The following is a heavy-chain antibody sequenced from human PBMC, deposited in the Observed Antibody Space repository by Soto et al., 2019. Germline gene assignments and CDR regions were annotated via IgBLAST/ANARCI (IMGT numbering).Heavy chain of an antibody. Sequence: PGGSLRLPCAASAFTFSGFTFSSYAMTWVRQAPGKGLEWVSTISGTGVSTYYADSVKGRFTISRDNSKDTLYLRMNSLRAEDTAVYYCAKGGRPPREPFMDVWGQGTTVTVSS. CDR3: AKGGRPPREPFMDV. V-gene: IGHV3-23*01. D-gene: IGHD1-1*01. CDR1: AFTFSGFTFSSYA. CDR2: ISGTGVST. J-gene: IGHJ6*02.